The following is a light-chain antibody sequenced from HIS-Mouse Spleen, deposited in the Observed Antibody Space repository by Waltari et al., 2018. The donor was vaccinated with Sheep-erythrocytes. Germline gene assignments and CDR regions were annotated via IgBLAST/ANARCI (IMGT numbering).Light chain of an antibody. CDR1: SSNIGSNY. CDR3: AAWDDSLSGWV. V-gene: IGLV1-47*01. J-gene: IGLJ3*02. Sequence: QSVLTQPPSASGTPGQRVTISCSGSSSNIGSNYVYWYQQLPGTAPKRLIYRNNQRPSGVPDRFSGSKSGPSASLAISGLRSEDEADYYCAAWDDSLSGWVFGGGTKLTVL. CDR2: RNN.